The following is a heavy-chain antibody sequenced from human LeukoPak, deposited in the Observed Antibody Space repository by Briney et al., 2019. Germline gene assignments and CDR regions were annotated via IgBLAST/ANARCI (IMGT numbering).Heavy chain of an antibody. J-gene: IGHJ4*02. CDR3: ARGRLSGSVPSPYSSSDDY. V-gene: IGHV1-8*03. CDR1: GYTFTSYD. D-gene: IGHD6-6*01. Sequence: GASVKVSCKASGYTFTSYDINWVRQATGQGLEWMGWMNPNSGNTGYAQKFQGRVTITRNTSISTAYMELSSLRSEDTAVYYCARGRLSGSVPSPYSSSDDYWGQGTLVTVSS. CDR2: MNPNSGNT.